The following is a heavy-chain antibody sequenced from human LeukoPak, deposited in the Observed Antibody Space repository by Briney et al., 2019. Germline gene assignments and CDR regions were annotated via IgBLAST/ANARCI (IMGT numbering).Heavy chain of an antibody. CDR2: IYPGDSDT. J-gene: IGHJ4*02. V-gene: IGHV5-51*01. Sequence: GESLKISCQGSGYSFNSYWIAWVRQMPGKGLGWMGIIYPGDSDTRYSPSFRGQITISADKSINTAYLRWSSLKASDTAMYYCARAYYCGGGSCKLEYWGQGTLVAVSS. CDR1: GYSFNSYW. CDR3: ARAYYCGGGSCKLEY. D-gene: IGHD2-15*01.